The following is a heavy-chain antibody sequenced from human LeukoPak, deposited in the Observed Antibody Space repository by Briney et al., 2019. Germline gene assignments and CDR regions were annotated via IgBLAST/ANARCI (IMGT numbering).Heavy chain of an antibody. J-gene: IGHJ4*02. Sequence: ASVKVSCKASGYTFTGYYMHWVRQAPGQGLEWMGWINPNSGGTNYAQKFQGRVTMTRDTSISTAYMELSRLRSDDTAVYYCARDFGSTVNFDHWGQGTLVTVSS. V-gene: IGHV1-2*02. CDR1: GYTFTGYY. CDR2: INPNSGGT. D-gene: IGHD6-13*01. CDR3: ARDFGSTVNFDH.